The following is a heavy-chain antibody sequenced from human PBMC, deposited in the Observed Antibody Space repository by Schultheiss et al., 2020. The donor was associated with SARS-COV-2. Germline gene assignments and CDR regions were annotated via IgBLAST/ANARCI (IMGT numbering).Heavy chain of an antibody. CDR3: AKTEESSSSPDYYYYYGMDV. Sequence: GGSLRLSCAASGFTFSSYGMHWVRQAPGKGLEWVAVIWYDGSNKYYADSVKGRFTISRDNSKNTLYLQMNSLRAEDTAVYYCAKTEESSSSPDYYYYYGMDVWGQGTTVTVSS. V-gene: IGHV3-33*06. CDR1: GFTFSSYG. D-gene: IGHD6-13*01. J-gene: IGHJ6*02. CDR2: IWYDGSNK.